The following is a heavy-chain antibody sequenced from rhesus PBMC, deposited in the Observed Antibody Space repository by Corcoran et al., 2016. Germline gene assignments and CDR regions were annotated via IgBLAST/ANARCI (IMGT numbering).Heavy chain of an antibody. CDR2: NSGHSGST. CDR3: AREGPYCTSTTCYVGIFDY. CDR1: GGSFSGYY. Sequence: QVQLQESGPGLVKPSETLSLTCAVSGGSFSGYYWGWIRQPPGKGLEGIGDNSGHSGSTNYNPSLKSRVTISTDTSKNQFSLKLNSVTAADTAVYYCAREGPYCTSTTCYVGIFDYWGQGVLVTVSS. J-gene: IGHJ4*01. D-gene: IGHD2-2*01. V-gene: IGHV4-165*01.